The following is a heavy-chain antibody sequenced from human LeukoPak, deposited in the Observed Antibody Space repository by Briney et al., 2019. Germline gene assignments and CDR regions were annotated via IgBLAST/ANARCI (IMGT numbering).Heavy chain of an antibody. Sequence: GGSLRLSCVASGYTFDDYPMHWVRQAPGKGLEWVSLISWDGGSTYYEDSVKGRFTVSRDNNKNSLYLQMHSLTTKDTALYYCVRDSIYCTSTTCFFDYWGLGTLVTVSS. V-gene: IGHV3-43*01. CDR1: GYTFDDYP. J-gene: IGHJ4*02. D-gene: IGHD2-2*01. CDR3: VRDSIYCTSTTCFFDY. CDR2: ISWDGGST.